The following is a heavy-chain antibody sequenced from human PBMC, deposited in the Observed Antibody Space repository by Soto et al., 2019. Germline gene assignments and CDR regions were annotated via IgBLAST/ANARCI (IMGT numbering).Heavy chain of an antibody. D-gene: IGHD2-21*01. CDR1: GFSISSNY. J-gene: IGHJ6*02. CDR2: TFSGGNT. CDR3: ARKPPSAIQGWAFGMDV. Sequence: ELQLVETGGGLIQTGGSLRLSCAASGFSISSNYIAWVRQPPGKGLEWVSTTFSGGNTEYAASVKGRCSIYRDNYKNTLYPKMDNLRVEDTAVYYCARKPPSAIQGWAFGMDVWGQGTTVSVSS. V-gene: IGHV3-53*02.